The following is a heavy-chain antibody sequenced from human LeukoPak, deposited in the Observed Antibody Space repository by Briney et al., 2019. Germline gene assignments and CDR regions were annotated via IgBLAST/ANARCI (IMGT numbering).Heavy chain of an antibody. CDR2: IYPSDSDT. D-gene: IGHD1-26*01. CDR3: ARHAWSYSQVDY. J-gene: IGHJ4*02. V-gene: IGHV5-51*01. CDR1: GYSLTSYW. Sequence: GESLKISCEGSGYSLTSYWIGWVRQMPGKGLEWMGVIYPSDSDTRYSPTFQGQVTVSADKSSSTAYLQWSSLKASDTAIYYCARHAWSYSQVDYWGQGTLVTVSS.